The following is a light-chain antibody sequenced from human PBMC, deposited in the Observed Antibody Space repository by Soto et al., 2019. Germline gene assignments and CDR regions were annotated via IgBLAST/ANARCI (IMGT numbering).Light chain of an antibody. CDR1: QSISSY. J-gene: IGKJ1*01. CDR2: SAS. CDR3: QQYNNWPST. V-gene: IGKV1-39*01. Sequence: DIPLTQSPYSLSASVGERITITCRASQSISSYLNWYQQKPGKAPKLLIYSASSLQSGVPSRFSGSGSGIEFTLTISNLQSEDFVVYYCQQYNNWPSTFGQGTKVDIK.